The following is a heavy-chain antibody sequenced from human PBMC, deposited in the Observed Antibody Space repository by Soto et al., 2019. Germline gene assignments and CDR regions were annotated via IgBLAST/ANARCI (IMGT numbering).Heavy chain of an antibody. D-gene: IGHD2-2*01. Sequence: QVHLQDSGPGLVKPSGTLPLTCAVSGASISSNNWWSWVRQPPGKGLEWIGEIFHSGSTNYNPAIKGRVTISVDKSKNQFFLNLSSVTAADTAVYYCARQFVVPAATERRDYYYRGMDVWGQGTTVTVSS. CDR3: ARQFVVPAATERRDYYYRGMDV. CDR1: GASISSNNW. CDR2: IFHSGST. V-gene: IGHV4-4*02. J-gene: IGHJ6*02.